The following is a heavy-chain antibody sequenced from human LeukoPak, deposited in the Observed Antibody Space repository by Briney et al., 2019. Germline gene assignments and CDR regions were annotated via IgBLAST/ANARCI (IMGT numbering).Heavy chain of an antibody. CDR1: GGSVSSSSYY. D-gene: IGHD5-18*01. V-gene: IGHV4-39*07. CDR2: IYYSGST. J-gene: IGHJ4*02. CDR3: ARDLAGYAAFDY. Sequence: SETLSLTCTVSGGSVSSSSYYWGWIRQPPGKGLEWIGSIYYSGSTFYNPSLKSRVTISVDTSKNQFSLKLSSVTAADTAVYYCARDLAGYAAFDYWGQGALVTVSS.